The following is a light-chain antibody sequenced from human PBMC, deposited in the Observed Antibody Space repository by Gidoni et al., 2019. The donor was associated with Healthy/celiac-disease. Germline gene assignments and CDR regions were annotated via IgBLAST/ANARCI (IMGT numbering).Light chain of an antibody. Sequence: DIQMTQSPSTLSASVGDRVTITCRASQSISSWLAWYQQKPGKAPKLLIYKASSLESGVPSRFSGSGSGTEFTLTISSRQPDDFATYYGQQYNSYSRTFGQGTKVEIK. V-gene: IGKV1-5*03. CDR2: KAS. CDR3: QQYNSYSRT. J-gene: IGKJ1*01. CDR1: QSISSW.